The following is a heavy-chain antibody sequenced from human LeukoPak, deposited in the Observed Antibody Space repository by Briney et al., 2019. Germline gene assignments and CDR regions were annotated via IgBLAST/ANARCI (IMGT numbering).Heavy chain of an antibody. CDR1: GFTFSNYA. Sequence: GGSLRLSCAASGFTFSNYAMHWVRQAPGKGLEWVAVIPYDGSNKYYADSVKGRFTISRDNSKNTLYLQMNSLRGEDTAEYYCAKAVARPYYYYMDVWGKGTTVTISS. J-gene: IGHJ6*03. V-gene: IGHV3-30*04. CDR3: AKAVARPYYYYMDV. CDR2: IPYDGSNK. D-gene: IGHD5-12*01.